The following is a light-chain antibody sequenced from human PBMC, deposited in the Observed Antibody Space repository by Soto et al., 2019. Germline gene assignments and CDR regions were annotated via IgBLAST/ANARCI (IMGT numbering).Light chain of an antibody. V-gene: IGKV3-20*01. CDR3: QQYGSSPYT. J-gene: IGKJ2*01. Sequence: EIVLTQSPGTLSLSPGERATLSCRASQSVSSSYLAWYQQKPGQAPRPLIYGASSRATGIPDRFSGSGSGTDFTLTISSLEPEDFAVYYCQQYGSSPYTFGQGNKLEIK. CDR2: GAS. CDR1: QSVSSSY.